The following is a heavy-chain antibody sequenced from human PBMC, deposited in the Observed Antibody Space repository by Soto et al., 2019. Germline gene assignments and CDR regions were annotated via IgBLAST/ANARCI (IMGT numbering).Heavy chain of an antibody. D-gene: IGHD3-22*01. Sequence: PSETLSLTCTVSGGSISSGGYYWSWIRQHPGKGLEWIGYIYYSGSTYYNPSLKSRVTISVDTSKNQFSLKLSSVTAADTAVYYCARDYDSSGSSGGYFDYRGQGTLVTVSS. CDR2: IYYSGST. V-gene: IGHV4-31*03. CDR1: GGSISSGGYY. CDR3: ARDYDSSGSSGGYFDY. J-gene: IGHJ4*02.